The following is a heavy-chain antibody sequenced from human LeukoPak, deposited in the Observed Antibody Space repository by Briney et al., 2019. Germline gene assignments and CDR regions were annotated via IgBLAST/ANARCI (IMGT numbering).Heavy chain of an antibody. J-gene: IGHJ5*02. Sequence: ASVKVSCKASGYTSTGYYMHWVRQAPGQGLEWMGWINPNSGGTNYAQKFQGRVTMTRDTSVSTAYMELSRLRSDDTAVYYCARPIAAAGRMNWFDPWGQGTLVTVSS. CDR1: GYTSTGYY. CDR3: ARPIAAAGRMNWFDP. CDR2: INPNSGGT. V-gene: IGHV1-2*02. D-gene: IGHD6-13*01.